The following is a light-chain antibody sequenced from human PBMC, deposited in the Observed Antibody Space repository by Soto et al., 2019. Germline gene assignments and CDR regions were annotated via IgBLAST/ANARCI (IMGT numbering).Light chain of an antibody. J-gene: IGKJ1*01. CDR2: AAY. V-gene: IGKV1-17*01. CDR3: LQQDTNPWT. CDR1: QGIGNH. Sequence: DIQMTQSPSSLSASVGDRVTITCRASQGIGNHLGWYQQKPGKVHKRLVYAAYSLHTGVPSRFSGNGSGTQFSLPSRRLQPEESASSWRLQQDTNPWTFEQETTVEIK.